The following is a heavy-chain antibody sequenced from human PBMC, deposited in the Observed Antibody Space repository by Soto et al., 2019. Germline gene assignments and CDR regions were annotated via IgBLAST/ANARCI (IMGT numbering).Heavy chain of an antibody. CDR3: ARVGHYGDLYAFDI. V-gene: IGHV1-69*13. CDR1: GGTFSSYA. Sequence: GASVKVSCKASGGTFSSYAISWVRQAPGQGLEWMGGIIPIFGTANYAQKFQGRVTITADESTSTAYMELSSLRSEDTAVYYCARVGHYGDLYAFDIWGQGTMVTVSS. CDR2: IIPIFGTA. J-gene: IGHJ3*02. D-gene: IGHD4-17*01.